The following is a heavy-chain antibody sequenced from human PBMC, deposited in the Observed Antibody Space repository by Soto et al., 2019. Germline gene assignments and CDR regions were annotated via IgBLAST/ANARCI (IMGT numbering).Heavy chain of an antibody. V-gene: IGHV4-59*01. Sequence: SETLSLTCTVSGGSISSYYWSWIRQPPGKGLEWIGYVYYIGSPNYNPSLKSRVTISVDTSKNQFSLNLSSVTPADTAVYYCAGSGSYRGQLYYYGMDVWGRGTTVTVSS. CDR3: AGSGSYRGQLYYYGMDV. CDR1: GGSISSYY. CDR2: VYYIGSP. J-gene: IGHJ6*02. D-gene: IGHD3-10*01.